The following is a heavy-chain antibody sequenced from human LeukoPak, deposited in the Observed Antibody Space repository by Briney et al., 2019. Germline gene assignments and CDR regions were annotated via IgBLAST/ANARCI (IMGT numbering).Heavy chain of an antibody. V-gene: IGHV1-69*04. CDR2: IIPILGIA. Sequence: ASVKVSCKASGGTFSSYAISWVRQAPGQGLEWMGRIIPILGIANYAQKFQGRVTITADKSTSTAYMELSSLRSEDTAVYYCARARPDSSGYYDPNSPYYYYYGMDVWGQGTTVTVSS. CDR3: ARARPDSSGYYDPNSPYYYYYGMDV. CDR1: GGTFSSYA. J-gene: IGHJ6*02. D-gene: IGHD3-22*01.